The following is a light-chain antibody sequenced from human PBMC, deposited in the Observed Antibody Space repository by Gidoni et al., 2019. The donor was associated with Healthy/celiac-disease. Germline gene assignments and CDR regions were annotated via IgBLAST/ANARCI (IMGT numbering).Light chain of an antibody. V-gene: IGKV1-39*01. CDR1: QSISSY. Sequence: DSQMTQSPSSLSASVGDRVTITCRASQSISSYLHWYQQKPGKAPKLLIYAASSLQSGVPSRFSGSVSGTDFTLTISSLQPEDFATYYCQQSYSTPPKLTFGGGTKVEIK. J-gene: IGKJ4*01. CDR2: AAS. CDR3: QQSYSTPPKLT.